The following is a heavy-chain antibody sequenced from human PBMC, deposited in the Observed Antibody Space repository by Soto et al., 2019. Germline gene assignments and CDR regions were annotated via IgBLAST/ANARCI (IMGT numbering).Heavy chain of an antibody. CDR3: ARGIAAGGTSFSRYFDF. Sequence: QPGGSLRLSCAASGFTFRSYGMHWVRQAPGKGLEWVAVISFDGNNKYYADSVKGRFTISRDNSKSTLYLQMNSLRVEDTAVYYCARGIAAGGTSFSRYFDFWGQGTLVTVSS. D-gene: IGHD6-13*01. J-gene: IGHJ4*02. V-gene: IGHV3-30*03. CDR1: GFTFRSYG. CDR2: ISFDGNNK.